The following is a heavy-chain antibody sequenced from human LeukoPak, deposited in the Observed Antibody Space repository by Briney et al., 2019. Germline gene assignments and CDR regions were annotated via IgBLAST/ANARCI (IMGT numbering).Heavy chain of an antibody. CDR3: TRERTIFGVVIFSYYYYMDV. CDR2: IRSKAYGGTT. Sequence: PGGSLRLPCTASGFTFGDYAMSWVRQAPGKGLEWVGFIRSKAYGGTTEYAASVKGRFTISRDDSKSIAYLQMNSLKTEDTAVYYCTRERTIFGVVIFSYYYYMDVWGKGTTVTVSS. D-gene: IGHD3-3*01. CDR1: GFTFGDYA. J-gene: IGHJ6*03. V-gene: IGHV3-49*04.